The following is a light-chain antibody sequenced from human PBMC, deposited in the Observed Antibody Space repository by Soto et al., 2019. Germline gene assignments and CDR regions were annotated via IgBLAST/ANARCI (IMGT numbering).Light chain of an antibody. CDR3: QQYDNSPCT. Sequence: EIVLTQSPGTLSLSPGERATLSCRASQSLSSSSLAWYQQKPGQAPSLLMYDTSIRAAGIPDRVSGSWSGTDFTLTISRLEPEDFAVYFCQQYDNSPCTFGQGAKVEIK. CDR2: DTS. CDR1: QSLSSSS. V-gene: IGKV3-20*01. J-gene: IGKJ1*01.